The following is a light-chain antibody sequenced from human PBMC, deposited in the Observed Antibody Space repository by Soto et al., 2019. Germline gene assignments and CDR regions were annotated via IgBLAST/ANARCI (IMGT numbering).Light chain of an antibody. CDR2: LNSDGSH. J-gene: IGLJ1*01. Sequence: QLVLTQSPSASASLGASVKLTCTLSSGHSSYAIAWHQQQPEKGPRYLMKLNSDGSHSKGDGIPDRFSGSSSGAERYLTISRLQSEDEADYYCQTWGTGMGVFGTGTKLTVL. CDR1: SGHSSYA. V-gene: IGLV4-69*01. CDR3: QTWGTGMGV.